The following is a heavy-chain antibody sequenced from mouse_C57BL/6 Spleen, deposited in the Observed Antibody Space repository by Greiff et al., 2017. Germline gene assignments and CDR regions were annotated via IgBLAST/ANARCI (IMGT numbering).Heavy chain of an antibody. J-gene: IGHJ3*01. CDR1: GYTFTSYW. D-gene: IGHD2-12*01. CDR2: IDPSDSYT. Sequence: VQLQQPGAELVKPGASVKLSCKASGYTFTSYWMQWVKQRPGQGLEWIGEIDPSDSYTNFNQKFKGKATLTVDTSSSTAYMQLSSLTSEDSAVYYCARKEDTTGFAYWGQGTLVTVSA. V-gene: IGHV1-50*01. CDR3: ARKEDTTGFAY.